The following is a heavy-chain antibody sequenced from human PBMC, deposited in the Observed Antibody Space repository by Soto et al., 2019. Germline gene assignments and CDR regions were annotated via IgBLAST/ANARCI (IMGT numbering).Heavy chain of an antibody. CDR2: ISYDGSNK. D-gene: IGHD1-26*01. CDR3: ARDHQWEPAIYGMDV. V-gene: IGHV3-30-3*01. CDR1: GFTFSSYA. J-gene: IGHJ6*02. Sequence: QVQLVESGGGVVQPGRSLRLSCAASGFTFSSYAMHWVRQAPGKGLEWVAVISYDGSNKYYADSVKGRFTISRDNSKNTLYLQMNSLRAEDTAVYYCARDHQWEPAIYGMDVWGQGTTVTVSS.